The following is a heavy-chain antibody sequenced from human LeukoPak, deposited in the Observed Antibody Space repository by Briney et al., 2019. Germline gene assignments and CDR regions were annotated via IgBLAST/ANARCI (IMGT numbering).Heavy chain of an antibody. D-gene: IGHD3-3*01. V-gene: IGHV3-23*01. CDR2: VCTSGVGT. CDR3: AKIPQVAIFSVPNFDY. Sequence: GGSLRLSCAVSGFTFSSFAMSWIRQAPGKGVGWVSFVCTSGVGTYYADSVRGRFTISRDNSKNTVFLQMNSLRAEDSAVYYCAKIPQVAIFSVPNFDYWGQGTLVTVSS. CDR1: GFTFSSFA. J-gene: IGHJ4*02.